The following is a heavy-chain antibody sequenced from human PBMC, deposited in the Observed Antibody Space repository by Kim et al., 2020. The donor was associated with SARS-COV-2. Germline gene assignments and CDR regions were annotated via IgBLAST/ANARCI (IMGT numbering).Heavy chain of an antibody. D-gene: IGHD3-10*01. CDR2: INTNTGNP. CDR1: GYTFTSYA. J-gene: IGHJ6*02. Sequence: ASVKVSCKTSGYTFTSYAMNWVRQAPGQGLEWLGWINTNTGNPTYAQGFTGRFVLSLDTSVSTAYRQISSLKAEDTAVYYCARIEGYYGSGSPNYYYYYGMDVWGQGTTGNVSS. V-gene: IGHV7-4-1*02. CDR3: ARIEGYYGSGSPNYYYYYGMDV.